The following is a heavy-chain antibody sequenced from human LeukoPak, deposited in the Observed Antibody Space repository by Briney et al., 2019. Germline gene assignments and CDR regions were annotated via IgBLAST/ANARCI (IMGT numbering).Heavy chain of an antibody. CDR1: GYSFTAYY. J-gene: IGHJ4*02. V-gene: IGHV1-2*02. CDR3: ARGEVPPHYFDF. Sequence: ASVKVSCKASGYSFTAYYMHWVRQAPGQGLEWMGWINPNSGGTNYAQKFQGRVTITADESTSTVYMELSSLRSYDTAVYYCARGEVPPHYFDFWGQGTPVTVSS. CDR2: INPNSGGT.